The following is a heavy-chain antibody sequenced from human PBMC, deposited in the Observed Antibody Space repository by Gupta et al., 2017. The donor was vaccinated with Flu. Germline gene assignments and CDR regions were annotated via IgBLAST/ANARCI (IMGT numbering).Heavy chain of an antibody. J-gene: IGHJ6*03. CDR3: AKSAPLGSAWTRYYMDV. V-gene: IGHV3-9*01. Sequence: VRQAPGKGLEWVSGISWDSGSIGYADSVMGRFTISRDNAKNSLLLQMNSLRAEDTALYYCAKSAPLGSAWTRYYMDVWGKGTTVTVSS. D-gene: IGHD6-19*01. CDR2: ISWDSGSI.